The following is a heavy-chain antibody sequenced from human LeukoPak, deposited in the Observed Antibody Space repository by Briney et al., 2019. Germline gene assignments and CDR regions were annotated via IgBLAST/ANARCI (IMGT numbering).Heavy chain of an antibody. CDR3: ARDVVVPAAMRGYYYYYGMDV. CDR1: GGSFSGYY. D-gene: IGHD2-2*01. Sequence: SETLSLTCAVYGGSFSGYYWSWIRQPPGKGLEWIGEINHSGSTNYNPSLKSRVTISVDTSKNQFSLKLGSVTAADTAVYYCARDVVVPAAMRGYYYYYGMDVWGKGTTVTVSS. CDR2: INHSGST. J-gene: IGHJ6*04. V-gene: IGHV4-34*01.